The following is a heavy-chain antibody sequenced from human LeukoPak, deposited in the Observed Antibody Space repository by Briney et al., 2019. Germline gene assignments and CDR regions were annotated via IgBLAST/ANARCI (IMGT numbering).Heavy chain of an antibody. CDR1: GGTFSGYA. CDR2: IIPIFGTA. V-gene: IGHV1-69*01. CDR3: ARPSVIAAAGDFDAFDI. Sequence: SVKVSCKASGGTFSGYAISWVRQAPGQGLEWMGGIIPIFGTANYAQKFQGRVTITADESTSTAYMELSSLRSEDTAVYYCARPSVIAAAGDFDAFDIWGQGTMVTVSS. J-gene: IGHJ3*02. D-gene: IGHD6-13*01.